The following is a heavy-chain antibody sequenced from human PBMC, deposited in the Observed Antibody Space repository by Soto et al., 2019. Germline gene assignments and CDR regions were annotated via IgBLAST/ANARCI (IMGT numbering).Heavy chain of an antibody. CDR3: ARCPGEHYYYYGMDV. CDR1: GGSISSGGYY. V-gene: IGHV4-31*03. D-gene: IGHD3-10*01. Sequence: ASETLSLICTVSGGSISSGGYYWSWIRQHPGKGLEWIGYIYYSGSTYYNPSLKSRVTISVDTSKNQFSLKLSSVTAADTAVYYCARCPGEHYYYYGMDVWGQGTTVTVSS. CDR2: IYYSGST. J-gene: IGHJ6*02.